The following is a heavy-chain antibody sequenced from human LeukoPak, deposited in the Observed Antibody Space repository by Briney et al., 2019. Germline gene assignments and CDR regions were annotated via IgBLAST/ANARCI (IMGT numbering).Heavy chain of an antibody. V-gene: IGHV3-30*18. D-gene: IGHD1-26*01. Sequence: GRSLRLSCAASGFTFSSYGMHWVSQAPGKGLEWVAVISYDGSNKYYADSVKGRFTISRDNSKNTLYLQMNSLRAEDTAVYYCAKCKWELLGAFDIWGQGTMVTVSS. CDR3: AKCKWELLGAFDI. CDR2: ISYDGSNK. J-gene: IGHJ3*02. CDR1: GFTFSSYG.